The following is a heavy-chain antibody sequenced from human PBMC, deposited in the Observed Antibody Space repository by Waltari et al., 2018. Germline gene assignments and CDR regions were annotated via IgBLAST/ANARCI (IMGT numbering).Heavy chain of an antibody. CDR3: ARVPVSGGDCP. CDR2: IYTGGST. D-gene: IGHD2-21*01. Sequence: EVQLVESGGGLIQPGGSLRLSCAASGFTVSSNYMSWVRQAPGKGLEGVSVIYTGGSTYYADSVKGRFTISRDYSKNTLYLQMNSLRAEDTAVYYCARVPVSGGDCPWGQGTLVTVSS. V-gene: IGHV3-53*01. CDR1: GFTVSSNY. J-gene: IGHJ5*02.